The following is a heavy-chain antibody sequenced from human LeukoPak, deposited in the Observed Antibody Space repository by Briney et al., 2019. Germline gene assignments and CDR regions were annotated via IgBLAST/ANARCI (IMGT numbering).Heavy chain of an antibody. Sequence: GGSLRLSCAASGFIVSGSVMHWVRQAPGKGLEWLAVMSYDGSNKYCGDSVKGRFTISRDNSENTLYLHMKSLRHDDTAVYYWAKDSGGSVLEDWGHGSLVIVSS. CDR3: AKDSGGSVLED. V-gene: IGHV3-30*18. CDR2: MSYDGSNK. CDR1: GFIVSGSV. D-gene: IGHD2-15*01. J-gene: IGHJ4*01.